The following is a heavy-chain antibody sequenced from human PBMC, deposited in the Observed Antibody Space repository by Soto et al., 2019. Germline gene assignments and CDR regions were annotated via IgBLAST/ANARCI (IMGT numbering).Heavy chain of an antibody. V-gene: IGHV3-64*01. Sequence: GESLKISCAASGFTFSSYAMHWVRQAPGKGLEYVSAISSNGGSTYYANSVKGRFTISRDNSKNTLYLQMGSLRAEDMAGYYCARDSYYDSSGYYYYFDYWGQGTLVTVSS. D-gene: IGHD3-22*01. J-gene: IGHJ4*02. CDR1: GFTFSSYA. CDR2: ISSNGGST. CDR3: ARDSYYDSSGYYYYFDY.